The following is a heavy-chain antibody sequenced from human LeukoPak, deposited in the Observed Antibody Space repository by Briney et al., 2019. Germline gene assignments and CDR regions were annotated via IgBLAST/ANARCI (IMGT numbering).Heavy chain of an antibody. CDR3: AKNYYDSGGMYFDY. CDR2: VRFDGSDK. V-gene: IGHV3-30*02. J-gene: IGHJ4*02. Sequence: GGSLRLSCAASGFTFNSCGMHWVRQAPGKGLEWVAFVRFDGSDKYYADSVKGRFTISRDNSKSTLYLQMNSLRAEDTAVYYCAKNYYDSGGMYFDYWGQGALVTVSS. CDR1: GFTFNSCG. D-gene: IGHD3-22*01.